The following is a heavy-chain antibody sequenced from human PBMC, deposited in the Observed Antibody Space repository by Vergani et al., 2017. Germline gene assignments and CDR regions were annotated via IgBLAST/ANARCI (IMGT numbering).Heavy chain of an antibody. Sequence: QLHLQESGPGLVKPSETLSLTCTVSGGSITSSSYYWGWIRQPPGKGLEWIGNIYHSGGAYYNPSLKGRVTISVDTSKNQFSLEVTSVTAADTAIYFCARGVVGGRYCSGGSCYHTNYYYYMDVWGKXP. V-gene: IGHV4-39*01. J-gene: IGHJ6*03. CDR1: GGSITSSSYY. CDR2: IYHSGGA. D-gene: IGHD2-15*01. CDR3: ARGVVGGRYCSGGSCYHTNYYYYMDV.